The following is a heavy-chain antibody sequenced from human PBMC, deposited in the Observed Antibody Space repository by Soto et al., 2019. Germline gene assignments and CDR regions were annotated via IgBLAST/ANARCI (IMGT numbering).Heavy chain of an antibody. CDR3: ARMRGLGEISPYLDY. J-gene: IGHJ4*02. D-gene: IGHD3-16*01. CDR1: GGSISDYQ. V-gene: IGHV4-59*01. Sequence: QVQLQESGPGLVKPSETLSLTCSISGGSISDYQWNWIRQPPGKGLEWIGYIYYSGRTNYNPSLKSRLTISLDTSTRQFSLRLRSVTAADTALYYCARMRGLGEISPYLDYWGQGALVTVSS. CDR2: IYYSGRT.